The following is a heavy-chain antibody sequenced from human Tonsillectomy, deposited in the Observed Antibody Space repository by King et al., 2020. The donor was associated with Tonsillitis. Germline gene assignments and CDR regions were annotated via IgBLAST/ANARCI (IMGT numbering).Heavy chain of an antibody. CDR1: GFTFSSYE. CDR2: ISSSGSTI. V-gene: IGHV3-48*03. Sequence: VQLVESGGGLVQPGGSLRLSCAASGFTFSSYEMNLVRQAPAKGLEWVSYISSSGSTIYYSDSVKGRFTISRDNAKNSLYLQMNSLRAEDTAVYYCARGSRTVAAAGLGVGYWGQGTLVTISS. D-gene: IGHD6-13*01. CDR3: ARGSRTVAAAGLGVGY. J-gene: IGHJ4*02.